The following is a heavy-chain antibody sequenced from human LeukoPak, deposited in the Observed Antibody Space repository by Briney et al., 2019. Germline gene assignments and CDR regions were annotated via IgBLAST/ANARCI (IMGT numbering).Heavy chain of an antibody. CDR3: AKDLSYGFFFYFDY. V-gene: IGHV3-23*01. CDR2: ISGSGGST. CDR1: GFTFSSYA. D-gene: IGHD5-18*01. Sequence: GGSLRLSCAASGFTFSSYAVSWVRQAPGKGLEWVSAISGSGGSTYYADSVKGRFTISRDNSKNTLYLQMNSLRAEDTAVYYCAKDLSYGFFFYFDYWGQGTLVTVSS. J-gene: IGHJ4*02.